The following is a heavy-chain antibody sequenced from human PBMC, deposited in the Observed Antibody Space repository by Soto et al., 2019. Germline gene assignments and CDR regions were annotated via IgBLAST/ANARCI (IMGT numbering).Heavy chain of an antibody. CDR1: GGTFSSYA. CDR2: IIPIFGTA. V-gene: IGHV1-69*12. CDR3: ASHSGSAPEGRYYYGMDV. J-gene: IGHJ6*02. D-gene: IGHD1-26*01. Sequence: QVQLVQSGAEVKKPGSSVKVSCKASGGTFSSYAISWVRQAPGQGLEWMGGIIPIFGTADYAQKFQGRVTITADESTGTAYMGLSSLRSEDTAVYYCASHSGSAPEGRYYYGMDVWGQGTTVTVSS.